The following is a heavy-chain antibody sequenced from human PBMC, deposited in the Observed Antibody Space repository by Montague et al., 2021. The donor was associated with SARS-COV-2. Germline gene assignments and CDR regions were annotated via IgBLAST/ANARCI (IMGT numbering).Heavy chain of an antibody. Sequence: SETLSLTCSVSSGSIISSGYYWGWIRQPPGKELEWIVNIYYSGTTYYNPSLQSRGTISVYTSKNHLSLSLSSVTAADTAVYFCARGMIRGVTTPFDYWGQGSQVTVSS. J-gene: IGHJ4*02. CDR2: IYYSGTT. CDR1: SGSIISSGYY. D-gene: IGHD3-10*01. V-gene: IGHV4-39*02. CDR3: ARGMIRGVTTPFDY.